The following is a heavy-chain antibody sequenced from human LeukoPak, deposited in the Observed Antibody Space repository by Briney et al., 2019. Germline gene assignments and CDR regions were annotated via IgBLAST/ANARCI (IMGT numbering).Heavy chain of an antibody. V-gene: IGHV4/OR15-8*01. D-gene: IGHD1-26*01. CDR2: INHSGST. Sequence: SETLSLTCGVSGGSISSTNWWSWIRQPPGKGLEWIGEINHSGSTNYNPSLKSRVTISVDTSKNQSSLKLSSVTAADTAVYYCARGGRRGIVGATLDYWGQGTLVTVSS. CDR1: GGSISSTNW. J-gene: IGHJ4*02. CDR3: ARGGRRGIVGATLDY.